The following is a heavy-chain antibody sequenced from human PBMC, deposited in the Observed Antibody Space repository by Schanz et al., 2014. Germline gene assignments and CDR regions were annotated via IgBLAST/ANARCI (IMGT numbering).Heavy chain of an antibody. J-gene: IGHJ4*02. Sequence: EVQLVESGGGLVQPGGSLRLSCAASGFTFSTYWMSWVRQAPGKGLEWVANIKQDESERSCVDSVKGRFTISRDNAKNSLYLQMNSLRAEDTAVYYCARDKGGYYPFDYWGQGTLVTVSS. CDR1: GFTFSTYW. CDR3: ARDKGGYYPFDY. CDR2: IKQDESER. V-gene: IGHV3-7*01. D-gene: IGHD3-3*01.